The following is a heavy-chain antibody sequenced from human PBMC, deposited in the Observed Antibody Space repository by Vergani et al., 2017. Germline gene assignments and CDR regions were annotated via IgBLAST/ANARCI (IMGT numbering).Heavy chain of an antibody. CDR3: ATPQTVTTGGMEV. Sequence: QVQVVQSGAEVKKSGASVKVSCKTSGYTFSNYYMHWVRQAPGQGLEWRGIINPSGGHTNYAQKFQGRVTMTRDTSTSTVYMGLSSLRSEDTAIYYCATPQTVTTGGMEVWGQGTTVIVSS. J-gene: IGHJ6*02. CDR2: INPSGGHT. V-gene: IGHV1-46*01. D-gene: IGHD4-17*01. CDR1: GYTFSNYY.